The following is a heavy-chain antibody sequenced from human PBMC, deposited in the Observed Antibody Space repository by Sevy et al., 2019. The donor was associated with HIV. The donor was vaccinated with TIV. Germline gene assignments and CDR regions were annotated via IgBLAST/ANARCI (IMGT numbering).Heavy chain of an antibody. CDR3: AKDRYGISGKTYYYYYGMDV. Sequence: GGSLRLSCAASGFTFDDYTMHWVRQAPGKGLEWVSLISWDGGSTYYADSVKGGFTISRDNGKNSLYLQMNSLRTEDTALYYCAKDRYGISGKTYYYYYGMDVWGQGTMVTVSS. CDR1: GFTFDDYT. CDR2: ISWDGGST. D-gene: IGHD1-20*01. J-gene: IGHJ6*02. V-gene: IGHV3-43*01.